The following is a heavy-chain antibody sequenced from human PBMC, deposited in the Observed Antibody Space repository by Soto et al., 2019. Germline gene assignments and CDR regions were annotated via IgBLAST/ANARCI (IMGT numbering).Heavy chain of an antibody. CDR1: GCPISSSSYY. V-gene: IGHV4-39*01. Sequence: QLQLQESGPGLVKPSETLSLTCPFSGCPISSSSYYWCWISQPQGKGLEWIGSIYYRGSTYYNSSLKSLVTRAGETSKSQFSRKLSSVTAADTAVYDCSRRVIITFGAIEIWGQGTMVIVSS. D-gene: IGHD3-10*01. CDR2: IYYRGST. CDR3: SRRVIITFGAIEI. J-gene: IGHJ3*02.